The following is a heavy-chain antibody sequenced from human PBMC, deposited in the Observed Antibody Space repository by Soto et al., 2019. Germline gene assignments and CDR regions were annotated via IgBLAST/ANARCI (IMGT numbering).Heavy chain of an antibody. V-gene: IGHV3-23*01. CDR2: INSGGDKS. CDR1: GFAFHTYA. CDR3: PQGGLWQQSIKN. J-gene: IGHJ4*02. Sequence: EVRLLDSGGGLVQRGGSLRLSCEASGFAFHTYAMSWVRQVPGKGLEWVSAINSGGDKSYYAASVEGRFTISRDNSKNLLFLQMNSLRADDTAVYYCPQGGLWQQSIKNWGQGTLVTVSS.